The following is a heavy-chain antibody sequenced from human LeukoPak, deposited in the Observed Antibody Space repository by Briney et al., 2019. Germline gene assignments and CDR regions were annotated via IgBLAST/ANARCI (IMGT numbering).Heavy chain of an antibody. CDR3: ARDTAMVTYWFDP. CDR1: GYTFAGYY. V-gene: IGHV1-2*02. CDR2: INPNSGGT. Sequence: ASVTVSCKASGYTFAGYYMHWVWQAPGQGLEWVGWINPNSGGTNYAHKFQGRVTMTRDTSISTAYMELSRLRSDDTAVYYCARDTAMVTYWFDPWGQGTLVTVSS. J-gene: IGHJ5*02. D-gene: IGHD5-18*01.